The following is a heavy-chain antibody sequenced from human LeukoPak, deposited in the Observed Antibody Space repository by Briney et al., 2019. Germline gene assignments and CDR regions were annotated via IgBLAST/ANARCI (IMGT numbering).Heavy chain of an antibody. CDR3: ARRRYYGSGSYDY. CDR2: IYYSGST. CDR1: GFTFSSYE. D-gene: IGHD3-10*01. V-gene: IGHV4-39*01. Sequence: LRLSCAASGFTFSSYEMNWIRQPPGKGLEWIGSIYYSGSTYYSPSLKSRVTISVDTSKNQFSLKLSSISAADTAVYYCARRRYYGSGSYDYWGQGTLVTVSS. J-gene: IGHJ4*02.